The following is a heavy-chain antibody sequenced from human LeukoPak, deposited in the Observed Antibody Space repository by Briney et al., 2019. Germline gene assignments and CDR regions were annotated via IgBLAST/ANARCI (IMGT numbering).Heavy chain of an antibody. CDR2: IGTASDT. D-gene: IGHD1-1*01. CDR1: GFTFSSFD. CDR3: ARGPPRGRYYYMDV. J-gene: IGHJ6*03. Sequence: GGSLRLSCAASGFTFSSFDMHWVRHPTGQGLEWVSTIGTASDTYYPGSVEGRFTLSRDNAKNSLYLQMNSLTAGDTAVYYCARGPPRGRYYYMDVWGKGTTVTVSS. V-gene: IGHV3-13*01.